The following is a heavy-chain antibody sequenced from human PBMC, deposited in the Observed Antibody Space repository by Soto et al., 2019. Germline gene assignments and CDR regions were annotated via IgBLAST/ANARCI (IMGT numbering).Heavy chain of an antibody. CDR2: IYYSGST. CDR3: ARGPRKRSKNYYYYCMDV. J-gene: IGHJ6*03. Sequence: PSETLSLTCTVSGGSVSSYYWSWIRQSPGKGLEWIGYIYYSGSTKYKPSLKSRVTISVDTSKNQFSLKLSSVTAADTAVYYCARGPRKRSKNYYYYCMDVWGKGTTVTVSS. CDR1: GGSVSSYY. V-gene: IGHV4-59*02.